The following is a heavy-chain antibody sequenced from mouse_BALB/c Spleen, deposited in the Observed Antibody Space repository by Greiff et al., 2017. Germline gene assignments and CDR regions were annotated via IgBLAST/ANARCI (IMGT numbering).Heavy chain of an antibody. CDR3: TRRSYGNYFDY. V-gene: IGHV1S41*01. CDR1: GYTFTSYW. Sequence: DLVKPGASVKLSCKASGYTFTSYWINWIKQRPGQGLEWIGRIAPGSGSTYYNEMFKGKATLTVDTSSSTAYIQLSSLSSEDSAVYFCTRRSYGNYFDYWGQGTTLTVSS. D-gene: IGHD2-1*01. J-gene: IGHJ2*01. CDR2: IAPGSGST.